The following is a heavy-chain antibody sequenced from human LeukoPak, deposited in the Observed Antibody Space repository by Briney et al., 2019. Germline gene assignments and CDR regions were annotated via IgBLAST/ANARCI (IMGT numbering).Heavy chain of an antibody. V-gene: IGHV3-48*03. CDR3: ARVAGYSSSWYYWTGGVDYYMDV. CDR1: GFTFSSYE. D-gene: IGHD6-13*01. J-gene: IGHJ6*03. CDR2: ISSSGSTI. Sequence: GGSLRLSCAASGFTFSSYEMNWVRQAPGKGLEWVSYISSSGSTIYYADSVKGRFTISRDNAKNSLYLQMNSLRAEDTAVYYCARVAGYSSSWYYWTGGVDYYMDVWGKGTTVTVSS.